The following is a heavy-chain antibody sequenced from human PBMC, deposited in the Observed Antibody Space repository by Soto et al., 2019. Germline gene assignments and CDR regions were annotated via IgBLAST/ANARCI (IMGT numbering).Heavy chain of an antibody. J-gene: IGHJ4*02. V-gene: IGHV3-74*01. Sequence: PGGSLRLSCAASGIIFSTYWMHWVRQAPGKGLVWVSRINSDESSANYADSVKGRFTISRDNAKNTLYLQMNSLRVEDTAVYYCARGFPYYYDSSGPPNDYWGQGTLVTVSS. CDR3: ARGFPYYYDSSGPPNDY. CDR1: GIIFSTYW. CDR2: INSDESSA. D-gene: IGHD3-22*01.